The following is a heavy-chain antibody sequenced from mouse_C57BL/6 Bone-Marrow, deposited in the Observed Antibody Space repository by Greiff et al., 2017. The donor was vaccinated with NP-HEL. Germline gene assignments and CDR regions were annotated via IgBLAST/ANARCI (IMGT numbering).Heavy chain of an antibody. D-gene: IGHD2-3*01. J-gene: IGHJ3*01. CDR2: IDPSDSYT. V-gene: IGHV1-69*01. CDR1: GYTFTSYW. CDR3: ARSNYDGYYSFAY. Sequence: VQLQQPGAELVMPGASVKLSCKASGYTFTSYWMHWVKQRPGQGLEWIGEIDPSDSYTNYNQKFKGKSTLTVDKSSSTAYMQLSSLTSEDSAVYYCARSNYDGYYSFAYWGQGTLVTVSA.